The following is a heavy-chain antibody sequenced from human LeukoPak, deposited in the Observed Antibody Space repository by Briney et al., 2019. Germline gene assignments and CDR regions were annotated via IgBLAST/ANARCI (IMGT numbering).Heavy chain of an antibody. V-gene: IGHV1-46*01. Sequence: ASVKVSCKASGYTFTSYYMHWVRQAPGQGLEWMGIINTSGGSTSYAQKFQGRVTITRDTSTSTVYMELSSLRSEDTAVYYCARDLRGYSYYYGMDVWGQGTTVTVSS. CDR1: GYTFTSYY. J-gene: IGHJ6*02. CDR2: INTSGGST. D-gene: IGHD5-12*01. CDR3: ARDLRGYSYYYGMDV.